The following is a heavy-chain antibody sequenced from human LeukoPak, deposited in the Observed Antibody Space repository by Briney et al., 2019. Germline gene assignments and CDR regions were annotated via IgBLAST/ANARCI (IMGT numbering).Heavy chain of an antibody. Sequence: ASVKVSCKASGYTFTGYYMHWVRQAPGQGLEWMGWINPNSGGTNYAQKLQGRVTMTRDTSISTAYMELSRLRSDDTAVYYCARDKGIAAILYYMDVWGKGTTVTVSS. CDR2: INPNSGGT. J-gene: IGHJ6*03. CDR3: ARDKGIAAILYYMDV. CDR1: GYTFTGYY. V-gene: IGHV1-2*02. D-gene: IGHD6-13*01.